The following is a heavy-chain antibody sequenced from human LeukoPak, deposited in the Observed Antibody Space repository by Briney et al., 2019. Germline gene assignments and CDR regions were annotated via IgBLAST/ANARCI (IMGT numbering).Heavy chain of an antibody. J-gene: IGHJ4*02. CDR1: GDSISNHNYF. D-gene: IGHD6-19*01. V-gene: IGHV4-39*02. CDR3: ATSVYSSGWHPFFDY. CDR2: IHYIGST. Sequence: PSETLSLTCTVSGDSISNHNYFWGWIRPPPGQGLEWIGSIHYIGSTYFNLSLKSRVTVSVDTSKNHFSLKLSSVTAADTGVYYCATSVYSSGWHPFFDYWGQGAPVIVSS.